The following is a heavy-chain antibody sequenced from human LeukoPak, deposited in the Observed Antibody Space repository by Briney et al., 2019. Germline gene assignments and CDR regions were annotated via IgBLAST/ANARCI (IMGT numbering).Heavy chain of an antibody. J-gene: IGHJ4*02. D-gene: IGHD2-15*01. CDR2: IYYSGST. V-gene: IGHV4-59*01. CDR1: GGSISSYY. Sequence: SETPFLTCTVSGGSISSYYWSWIRQPPGKGLEWIGYIYYSGSTNYNPSLKSRVTISVDTSKNQFSLKLSSVTAADTAVYYCARGYCSGGSCNKGFDYWGQGTLVTVSS. CDR3: ARGYCSGGSCNKGFDY.